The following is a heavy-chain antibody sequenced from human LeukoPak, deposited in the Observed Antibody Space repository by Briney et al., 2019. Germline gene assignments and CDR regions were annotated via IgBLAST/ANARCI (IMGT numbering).Heavy chain of an antibody. Sequence: ASVKVSCKASGYTFTSYGNSWVRQAPGQGLEWMGWISAYNGNTNYAQKLQGRVTMTTDTSTSTAYMELRSLRSDDTAVYYCASTSTVTTSFAFDYWGQGTLVTVSS. D-gene: IGHD4-17*01. CDR2: ISAYNGNT. CDR1: GYTFTSYG. V-gene: IGHV1-18*01. J-gene: IGHJ4*02. CDR3: ASTSTVTTSFAFDY.